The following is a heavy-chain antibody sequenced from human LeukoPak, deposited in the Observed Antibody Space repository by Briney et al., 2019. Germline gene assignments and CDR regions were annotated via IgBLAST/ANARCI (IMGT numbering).Heavy chain of an antibody. CDR3: AELGITMIAGV. CDR1: GFTFSSYE. Sequence: GGSLRLSCAASGFTFSSYEMNWVRQAPGKGLEGVSYISSSGRTIYHADSVKGRFTISRDNAKNSLYLQMNSLRAEDTAVYYCAELGITMIAGVWGKATTVTISS. V-gene: IGHV3-48*03. D-gene: IGHD3-22*01. J-gene: IGHJ6*04. CDR2: ISSSGRTI.